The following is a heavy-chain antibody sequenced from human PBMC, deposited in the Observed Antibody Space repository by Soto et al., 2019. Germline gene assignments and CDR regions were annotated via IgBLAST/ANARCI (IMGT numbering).Heavy chain of an antibody. D-gene: IGHD2-15*01. Sequence: GGSLELCCASSGVTFSSYSMNCVRQAPGKGLDWVSSISSSSSYIYYADSVKGRFTISRDNAKNSLYLQMNSLRAEDTAVYYCARGSVGYCSGGSCYPHFDYWGQGTLVTVSS. CDR2: ISSSSSYI. CDR3: ARGSVGYCSGGSCYPHFDY. V-gene: IGHV3-21*01. J-gene: IGHJ4*02. CDR1: GVTFSSYS.